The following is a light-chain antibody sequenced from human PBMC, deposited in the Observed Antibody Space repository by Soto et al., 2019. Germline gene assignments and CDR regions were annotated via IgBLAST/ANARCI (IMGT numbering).Light chain of an antibody. CDR3: CSYAGTYTYV. CDR2: DVT. J-gene: IGLJ1*01. V-gene: IGLV2-11*01. Sequence: ALTQPRSVSGSPGQSVTISCTGTYSDVGLYDYLSWYQQHPGKAPKLIISDVTKRPSGVPDRFSGSKSGNTASLTISGLQAEDEADYYCCSYAGTYTYVFGSGTKLTVL. CDR1: YSDVGLYDY.